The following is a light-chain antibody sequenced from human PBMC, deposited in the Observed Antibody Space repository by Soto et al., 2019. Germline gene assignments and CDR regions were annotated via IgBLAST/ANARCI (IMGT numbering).Light chain of an antibody. J-gene: IGKJ4*01. V-gene: IGKV3-20*01. CDR3: QQYGYLVT. Sequence: EIVLTQSPGTLSLSPGERATLSCRASQSITNNYLAWYQQKPGRAHRLLIYGASSRATGIPDRFSGSGSGTDFTLTISGLEPEDFAMYYCQQYGYLVTFGLGTKVEIK. CDR1: QSITNNY. CDR2: GAS.